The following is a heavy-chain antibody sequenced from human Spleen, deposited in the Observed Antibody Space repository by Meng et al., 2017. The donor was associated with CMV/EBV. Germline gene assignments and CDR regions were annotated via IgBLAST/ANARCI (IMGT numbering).Heavy chain of an antibody. D-gene: IGHD1-26*01. CDR2: ISYDGSNK. CDR1: GFTFSSYA. Sequence: GESLKISCAASGFTFSSYAMHWVRQAPGKGLEWVAVISYDGSNKYYADSVKGRFTISRDNSKNTLYLQMNSLRAEDSAVYFCARDRQLLSWGMDVWGQGTTVTVSS. CDR3: ARDRQLLSWGMDV. J-gene: IGHJ6*02. V-gene: IGHV3-30*04.